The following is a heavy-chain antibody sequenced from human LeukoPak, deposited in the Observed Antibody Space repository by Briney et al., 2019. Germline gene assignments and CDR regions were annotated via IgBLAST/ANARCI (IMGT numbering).Heavy chain of an antibody. CDR3: ARGGESYMYYFDY. J-gene: IGHJ4*02. D-gene: IGHD1-26*01. CDR1: GFTFSTYN. V-gene: IGHV3-21*01. CDR2: ITSSSSYA. Sequence: GGSLRLSCEASGFTFSTYNMNWVRQAPGKRLEWVSSITSSSSYAFYADSVKGRFTISRDNAKNTMYLQMNSLRAEDTAVYYCARGGESYMYYFDYWGQGTLVTVSS.